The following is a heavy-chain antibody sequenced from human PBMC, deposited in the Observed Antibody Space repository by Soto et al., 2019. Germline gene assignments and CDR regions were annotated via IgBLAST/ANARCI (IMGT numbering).Heavy chain of an antibody. CDR3: ARGPLVVLKYFES. CDR1: GGTFRNYP. V-gene: IGHV1-69*02. J-gene: IGHJ4*02. Sequence: QVQLVQSGTEVKKPGSSVKVSCKASGGTFRNYPINWVRQAPGQGLEWMGSIFPLTDIPDYAQNFQARLTISADKSTSTAYMELSSLTSDDTAMYFCARGPLVVLKYFESWGQGTLVTVSS. CDR2: IFPLTDIP.